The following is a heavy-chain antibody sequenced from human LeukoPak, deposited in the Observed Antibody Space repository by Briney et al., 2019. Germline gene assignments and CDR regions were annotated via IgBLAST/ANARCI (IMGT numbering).Heavy chain of an antibody. CDR1: GFAFSGSA. CDR2: IRSKTNNYET. D-gene: IGHD4-17*01. Sequence: GGSLRLSSAASGFAFSGSAIHWVRRASGKGLEWVGRIRSKTNNYETTYAPSVIGRFAISRDDSKNTAYLQVNGLKAEDTAMYYCTRPNYGDYADDYWGQGTLVTVSS. V-gene: IGHV3-73*01. J-gene: IGHJ4*02. CDR3: TRPNYGDYADDY.